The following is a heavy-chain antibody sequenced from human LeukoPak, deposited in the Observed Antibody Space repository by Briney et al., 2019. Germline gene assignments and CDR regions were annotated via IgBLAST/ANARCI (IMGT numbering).Heavy chain of an antibody. D-gene: IGHD2-15*01. CDR2: ISSSSNYI. V-gene: IGHV3-21*01. CDR1: GFTFSSNS. J-gene: IGHJ4*02. Sequence: PGGSLRLSCAASGFTFSSNSMNWVRQAPGKGLEWVSSISSSSNYIHYADSVKGRFTISRDNAKNSLYLQMNSLGAEDTAAYYCARDRCSGGICYFDYWGQGTLATVSS. CDR3: ARDRCSGGICYFDY.